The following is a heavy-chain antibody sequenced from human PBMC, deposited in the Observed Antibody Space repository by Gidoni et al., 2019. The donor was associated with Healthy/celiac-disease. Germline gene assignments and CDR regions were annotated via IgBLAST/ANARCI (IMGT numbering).Heavy chain of an antibody. V-gene: IGHV2-5*01. Sequence: QITLKESGPTLVKPTQTLTLTCTFSGFSLSTSGVGVGWIRQPPGKALEWLALIYWNDDKRYSPSLKSRLTITKDTSKNQVVLTMTNMDPVDTATYYCAHKGGSLTMIVVEPYFQHWGQGTLVTVSS. CDR3: AHKGGSLTMIVVEPYFQH. CDR2: IYWNDDK. CDR1: GFSLSTSGVG. D-gene: IGHD3-22*01. J-gene: IGHJ1*01.